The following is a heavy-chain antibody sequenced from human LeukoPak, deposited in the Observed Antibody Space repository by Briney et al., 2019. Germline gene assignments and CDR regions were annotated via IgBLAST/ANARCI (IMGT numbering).Heavy chain of an antibody. J-gene: IGHJ4*02. D-gene: IGHD3-16*02. Sequence: PSETLSLTCTVSGGYISTYYWGWIRQPPGKGLEWLGSIYYSGNTYHNPSLKSRLTISVDTSKNQFSLKLSSVTAADTAVYYCARGRRITFGGIIVPFDYWGQGTVVTVSS. V-gene: IGHV4-39*01. CDR1: GGYISTYY. CDR3: ARGRRITFGGIIVPFDY. CDR2: IYYSGNT.